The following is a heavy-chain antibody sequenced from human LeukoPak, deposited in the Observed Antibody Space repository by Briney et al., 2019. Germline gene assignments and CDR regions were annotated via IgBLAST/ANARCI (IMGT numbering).Heavy chain of an antibody. CDR3: ARERLVDYSFYYMDV. CDR2: LNWNGDNT. J-gene: IGHJ6*03. CDR1: RFIFDDYA. V-gene: IGHV3-20*04. D-gene: IGHD6-6*01. Sequence: GGSLRLSCAASRFIFDDYAMSWVRQAPGKGLEWVSGLNWNGDNTRYADSVKGRFTISRDNAKNSLYLQMNSLRAEDTALYCARERLVDYSFYYMDVWGKGTSVTVSS.